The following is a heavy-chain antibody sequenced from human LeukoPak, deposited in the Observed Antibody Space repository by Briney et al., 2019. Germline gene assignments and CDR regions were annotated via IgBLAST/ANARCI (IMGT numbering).Heavy chain of an antibody. CDR3: TKDVMTGFSSGWYFGS. CDR1: GFTFRSFA. V-gene: IGHV3-23*01. D-gene: IGHD6-25*01. Sequence: GGSRRLSCAASGFTFRSFAMSWVRQAPGKGLEWVAVTSGDEDSTHYAESVRGRFIISTDNSKNSLNLQMNSLRAEDTAVYYCTKDVMTGFSSGWYFGSWGQGTQVTVSS. CDR2: TSGDEDST. J-gene: IGHJ4*02.